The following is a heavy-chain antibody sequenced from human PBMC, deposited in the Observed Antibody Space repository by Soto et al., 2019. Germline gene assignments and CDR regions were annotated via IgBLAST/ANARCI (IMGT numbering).Heavy chain of an antibody. Sequence: QVQLQESGPGLVKPSGTLSLTCAVSGGSISSSYWWSWVRQPPGKGLEWIGEIHPSGNTNYNPSLKSRLTILRDKSKNQFSLKLSAVTAADTAVYYCARAQWLVRVMDYWGQGTLVTVSS. V-gene: IGHV4-4*02. CDR1: GGSISSSYW. D-gene: IGHD6-19*01. J-gene: IGHJ4*02. CDR3: ARAQWLVRVMDY. CDR2: IHPSGNT.